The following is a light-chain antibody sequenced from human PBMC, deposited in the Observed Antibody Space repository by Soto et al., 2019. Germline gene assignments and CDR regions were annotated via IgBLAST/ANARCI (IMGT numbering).Light chain of an antibody. CDR3: AAWDDSLNGVV. Sequence: QAVVTQPPSASGTPGQRVTISCSGSSSNIGKNTVNWYQQLPGTAPTLLIYSNNQRPSGVPDRFSGSKSGTSASLAISGLQSEDEADYYCAAWDDSLNGVVFGGGTQLTVL. J-gene: IGLJ2*01. CDR1: SSNIGKNT. CDR2: SNN. V-gene: IGLV1-44*01.